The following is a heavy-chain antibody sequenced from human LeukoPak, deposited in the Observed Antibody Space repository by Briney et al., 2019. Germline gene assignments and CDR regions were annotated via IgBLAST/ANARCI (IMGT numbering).Heavy chain of an antibody. J-gene: IGHJ6*02. CDR2: ISGGGQNR. CDR3: AKDSQAFEGFPSWGPHARDYYYAMDV. Sequence: GGSLRLSCATSGFTFSSFGMSWVRQAPGKGLEWVSAISGGGQNRFYADSVKGRFTISKDKSKNTLYLQMNSLRADDTAVYYCAKDSQAFEGFPSWGPHARDYYYAMDVWGQGTTVTV. CDR1: GFTFSSFG. V-gene: IGHV3-23*01. D-gene: IGHD3-16*01.